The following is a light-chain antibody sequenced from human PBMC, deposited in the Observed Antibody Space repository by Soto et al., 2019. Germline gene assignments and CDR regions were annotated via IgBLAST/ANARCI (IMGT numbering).Light chain of an antibody. CDR2: AAS. CDR3: QQTYSTPRIT. CDR1: QGISSY. V-gene: IGKV1-8*01. J-gene: IGKJ5*01. Sequence: AIRMTQSPSSLSASTGDRVIITCRASQGISSYLAWYQQKPGKAPKLLIYAASTLQSGVPSRFSGSGSETDFTLTISSLQPEDFATYYCQQTYSTPRITFGQGTRLEIK.